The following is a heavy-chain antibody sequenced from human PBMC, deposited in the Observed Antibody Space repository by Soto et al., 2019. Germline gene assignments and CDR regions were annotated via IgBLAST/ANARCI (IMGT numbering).Heavy chain of an antibody. V-gene: IGHV1-18*04. CDR3: ARVSSSIVVVPDYGMDV. D-gene: IGHD2-15*01. CDR2: ISGKNGNT. Sequence: QVQLVQSGVEVKKPGASVKVSCKASGYTFISHGISWVRQAPGHGLEWMGWISGKNGNTNYAQKLQGRVTLTTDTSTRTAYMELRSLRSDDTAVYYCARVSSSIVVVPDYGMDVWGQGTTVTVSS. CDR1: GYTFISHG. J-gene: IGHJ6*02.